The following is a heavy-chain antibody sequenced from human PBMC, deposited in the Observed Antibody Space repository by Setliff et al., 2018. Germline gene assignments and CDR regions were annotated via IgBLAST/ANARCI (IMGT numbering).Heavy chain of an antibody. CDR2: IFNSGST. CDR3: ARYQAATMLNY. D-gene: IGHD5-12*01. CDR1: GDSFSSSSSYY. Sequence: SETLSLTCTAPGDSFSSSSSYYWGWIRQPPGKGLEWIGTIFNSGSTFYSPSLKSRVTMSVDTSKNQLSLEVASVTAADTAVYYCARYQAATMLNYWGQGTLVTVSS. V-gene: IGHV4-39*01. J-gene: IGHJ4*02.